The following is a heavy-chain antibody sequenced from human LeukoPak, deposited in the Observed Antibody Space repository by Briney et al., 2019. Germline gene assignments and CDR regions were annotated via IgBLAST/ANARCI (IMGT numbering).Heavy chain of an antibody. CDR3: ARDADIVVVPAAPFDY. D-gene: IGHD2-2*01. CDR1: GYTFSNYG. V-gene: IGHV1-18*01. J-gene: IGHJ4*02. Sequence: ASVKVSCKASGYTFSNYGITWVRQAPGQGLEWMGWISAYNGNTSYAQKLQGRVTMTTDTSTSTAYMELRSLRSDDTAVYYCARDADIVVVPAAPFDYWGQGTLVTVSS. CDR2: ISAYNGNT.